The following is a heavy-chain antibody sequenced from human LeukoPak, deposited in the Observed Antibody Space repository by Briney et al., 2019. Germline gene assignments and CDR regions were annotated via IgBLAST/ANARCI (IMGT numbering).Heavy chain of an antibody. J-gene: IGHJ5*02. Sequence: SETLSLTCTVSGGSISSSSYYWGWIRQPPGKGLEWIGSIYYSGSTYYNPSLKSRVTISVDTSKNQFSLKLSSVTAADTAVYYCARLSDFWSGPPPKGGFDPWGQGTLVTVSS. CDR3: ARLSDFWSGPPPKGGFDP. D-gene: IGHD3-3*01. V-gene: IGHV4-39*01. CDR1: GGSISSSSYY. CDR2: IYYSGST.